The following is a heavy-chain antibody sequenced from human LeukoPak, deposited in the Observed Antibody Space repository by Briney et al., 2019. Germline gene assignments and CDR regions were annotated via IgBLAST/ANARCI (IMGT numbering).Heavy chain of an antibody. J-gene: IGHJ5*02. CDR2: ISGSGGST. D-gene: IGHD3-10*01. V-gene: IGHV3-23*01. Sequence: GGSLRLSCAASGFTFGSYAMSWVRQAPGKGLEWVSAISGSGGSTYYADSVKGRFTISRDNSKNTLYLQMNSLRAEDTAVYYCAKDPRGVIPRGWFDPWGQGTLVTVSS. CDR3: AKDPRGVIPRGWFDP. CDR1: GFTFGSYA.